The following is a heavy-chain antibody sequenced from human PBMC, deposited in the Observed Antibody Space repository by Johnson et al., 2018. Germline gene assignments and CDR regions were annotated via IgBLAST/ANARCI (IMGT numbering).Heavy chain of an antibody. CDR1: GFTFSSYD. CDR3: ARDYGIYWYFDL. CDR2: IGTAGDT. D-gene: IGHD4-17*01. Sequence: VQLVQSGGGLVQPGGSLRLSCAASGFTFSSYDMHWVRQATGKGLEWVSAIGTAGDTYYPGSVKGRFTISRDNAKKTLYLQMNSLRAEDTAVYYCARDYGIYWYFDLWGRGTLVTVSS. J-gene: IGHJ2*01. V-gene: IGHV3-13*01.